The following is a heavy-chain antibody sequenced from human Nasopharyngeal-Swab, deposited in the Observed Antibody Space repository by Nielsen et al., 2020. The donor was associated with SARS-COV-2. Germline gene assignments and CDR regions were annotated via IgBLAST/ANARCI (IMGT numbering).Heavy chain of an antibody. Sequence: GESLKISCAASGFTFSSYSMNWVRQAPGKGLEWVSSIGSSSSYIYYADSVKGRFTISRDNAKNSLYLQMNSLRAEDTAVYYCARDGDYYDPTVDYWGQGTLVTVSS. J-gene: IGHJ4*02. CDR2: IGSSSSYI. V-gene: IGHV3-21*01. D-gene: IGHD3-22*01. CDR1: GFTFSSYS. CDR3: ARDGDYYDPTVDY.